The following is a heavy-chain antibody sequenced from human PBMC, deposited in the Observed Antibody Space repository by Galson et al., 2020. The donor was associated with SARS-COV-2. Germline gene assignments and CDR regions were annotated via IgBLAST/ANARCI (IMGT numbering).Heavy chain of an antibody. CDR3: AKGEKNREADAFDI. D-gene: IGHD1-26*01. V-gene: IGHV3-23*01. J-gene: IGHJ3*02. CDR1: GFTFSSYA. Sequence: PGGSLRLSCAASGFTFSSYAMSWVRQAPGKGLEWVSALSSNGARTHYADSVKGRFTISRDNSKSTLYLQMTSLRAEDTALYYCAKGEKNREADAFDIWGQGTMVTVSS. CDR2: LSSNGART.